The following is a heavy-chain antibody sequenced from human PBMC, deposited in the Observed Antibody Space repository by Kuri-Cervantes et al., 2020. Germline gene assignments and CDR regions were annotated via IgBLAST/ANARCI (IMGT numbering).Heavy chain of an antibody. D-gene: IGHD6-19*01. V-gene: IGHV1-69*02. CDR2: IIPILGIA. Sequence: SVKVSCKASGGTFSSYTISWVRQAPGQGLEWMGRIIPILGIANYAQKFQGRVTITADKSTSTAYMELSSLRADDTAVYYCAIWGSVAGTGFFYWGQGTLVTVSS. J-gene: IGHJ4*02. CDR1: GGTFSSYT. CDR3: AIWGSVAGTGFFY.